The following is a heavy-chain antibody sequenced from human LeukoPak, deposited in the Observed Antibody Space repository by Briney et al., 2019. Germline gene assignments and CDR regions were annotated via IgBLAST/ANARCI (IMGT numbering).Heavy chain of an antibody. D-gene: IGHD3-16*02. J-gene: IGHJ5*02. CDR3: AREAGSYRYMVRFDP. Sequence: SETLSLTCTVSGGSISSYYWTWIRQPPGKGLEWIGSLYYSGSTNYNPSLKSRVTISVDTSKNQFSLKLSSVTAADTAVYYCAREAGSYRYMVRFDPWGQGTLVTVSS. CDR2: LYYSGST. V-gene: IGHV4-59*12. CDR1: GGSISSYY.